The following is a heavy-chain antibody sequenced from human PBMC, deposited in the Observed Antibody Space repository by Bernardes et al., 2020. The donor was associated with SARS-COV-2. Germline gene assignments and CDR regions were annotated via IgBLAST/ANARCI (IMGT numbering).Heavy chain of an antibody. J-gene: IGHJ4*02. V-gene: IGHV1-18*01. D-gene: IGHD3-22*01. Sequence: ASVTVSCKASGYTFTSYGISWVRQAPGQGLEWMGWISAYNGNTNYAQKLQGRVTMTTDTSTSTAYMELRSLRSDETAVYYCARIDSSGYYLDYWGQGTLVTGSS. CDR3: ARIDSSGYYLDY. CDR2: ISAYNGNT. CDR1: GYTFTSYG.